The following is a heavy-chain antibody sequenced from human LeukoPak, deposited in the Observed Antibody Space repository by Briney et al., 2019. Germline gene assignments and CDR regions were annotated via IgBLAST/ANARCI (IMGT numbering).Heavy chain of an antibody. CDR2: ISSSGNAI. D-gene: IGHD2/OR15-2a*01. J-gene: IGHJ4*02. CDR1: GFPFSSYE. V-gene: IGHV3-48*03. Sequence: GGSLRLSCAASGFPFSSYEMNWVRQAPGKGLEWVSYISSSGNAIYYADSVKGRFTISRDNAKNSLYLQMNSLRAEDTAVYYCARDNTGLLDYWGQGTLVTVSS. CDR3: ARDNTGLLDY.